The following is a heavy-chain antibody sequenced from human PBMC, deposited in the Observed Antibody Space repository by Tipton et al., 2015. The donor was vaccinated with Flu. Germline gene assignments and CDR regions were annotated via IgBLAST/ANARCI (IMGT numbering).Heavy chain of an antibody. CDR1: GYSISSGYY. CDR3: ARDRKEILTGSPRYYYGMDV. V-gene: IGHV4-38-2*02. Sequence: TLSLTCAVSGYSISSGYYWGWIRQPPGKGLEWIGSIYHSGSTYYNPSLKSRVTISVDTSKNQFSLKLSSVTAADTAVYYCARDRKEILTGSPRYYYGMDVWGQGTTVTVSS. J-gene: IGHJ6*02. D-gene: IGHD3-9*01. CDR2: IYHSGST.